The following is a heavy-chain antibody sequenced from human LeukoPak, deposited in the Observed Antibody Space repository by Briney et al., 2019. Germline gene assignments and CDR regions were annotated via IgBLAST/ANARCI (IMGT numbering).Heavy chain of an antibody. CDR2: IYSGGAT. CDR3: ARGGTPGYSTGWIDY. CDR1: GFTFSSYA. V-gene: IGHV3-53*04. J-gene: IGHJ4*02. Sequence: GGSLRLSCAASGFTFSSYAMSWVRQAPGKGLEWVSVIYSGGATYYADSVKGRFTIFRHDSNNTLFLQMDSLRAEDTAVYYCARGGTPGYSTGWIDYWGQGTPVTVSS. D-gene: IGHD6-19*01.